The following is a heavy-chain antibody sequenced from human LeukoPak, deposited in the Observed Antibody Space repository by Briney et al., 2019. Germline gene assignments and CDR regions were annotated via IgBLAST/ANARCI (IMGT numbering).Heavy chain of an antibody. CDR2: ISSSSTI. CDR3: ASVLLYYYYMDV. Sequence: GGSLRLSCAASGFTFSSYEMNWVRQAPGKGLEWVSYISSSSTIYYADSVKGRFTISRDNAKNSLYLQMNSLRAEDTAVYYCASVLLYYYYMDVWGKGTTVTVSS. V-gene: IGHV3-48*03. J-gene: IGHJ6*03. D-gene: IGHD3-10*01. CDR1: GFTFSSYE.